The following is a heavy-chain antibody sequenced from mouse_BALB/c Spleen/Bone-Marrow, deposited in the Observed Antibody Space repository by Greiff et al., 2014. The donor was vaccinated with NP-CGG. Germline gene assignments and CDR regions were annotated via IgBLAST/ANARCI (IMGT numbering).Heavy chain of an antibody. V-gene: IGHV1-80*01. D-gene: IGHD2-10*02. J-gene: IGHJ2*01. CDR1: GYAFSSYW. CDR2: IYPGDGDT. CDR3: ARQYGNDFDY. Sequence: VMLVESGAELVRPGSSVKISCKASGYAFSSYWMNWVKQRPGQGLEWIGQIYPGDGDTNYNGKFKGKATLTADKSSSTAYMQLSSLTSEDSAVYFCARQYGNDFDYWGQGTTLTVSS.